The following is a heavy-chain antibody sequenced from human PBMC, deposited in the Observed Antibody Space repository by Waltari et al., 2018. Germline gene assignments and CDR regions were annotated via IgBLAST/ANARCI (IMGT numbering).Heavy chain of an antibody. CDR2: IYYSGST. Sequence: QVQLQESGPGLVKPSETLSLTCTVSGGSISSYYWSWIRQPPGKGLEWIGYIYYSGSTNYNPSLKSRVTISVDTSKNQFSLKLSSVTAADTAVYYCARCPTVAAANKYYYYYYMDVWGKGTTVTVSS. CDR1: GGSISSYY. J-gene: IGHJ6*03. V-gene: IGHV4-59*01. D-gene: IGHD6-13*01. CDR3: ARCPTVAAANKYYYYYYMDV.